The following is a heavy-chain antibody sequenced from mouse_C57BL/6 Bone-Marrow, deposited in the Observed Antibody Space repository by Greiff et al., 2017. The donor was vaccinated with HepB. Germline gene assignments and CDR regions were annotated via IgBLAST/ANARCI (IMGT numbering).Heavy chain of an antibody. V-gene: IGHV3-6*01. CDR3: ARDELLAMDY. CDR2: ISYDGSN. CDR1: GYSITSGYY. Sequence: EVQLVESGPGLVKPSQSLSLTCSVTGYSITSGYYWNWIRQFPGNKLEWMGYISYDGSNNYNPSLKNRISITRDTSKNQFFLKLNSVTTEDTATYYCARDELLAMDYWGQGTSVTVSS. J-gene: IGHJ4*01. D-gene: IGHD2-1*01.